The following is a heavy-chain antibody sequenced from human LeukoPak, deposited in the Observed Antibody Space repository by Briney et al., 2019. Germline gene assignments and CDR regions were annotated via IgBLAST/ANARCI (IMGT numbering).Heavy chain of an antibody. CDR1: GGSFSGYY. V-gene: IGHV4-34*01. J-gene: IGHJ6*02. Sequence: SETLSLTCAVYGGSFSGYYWSWIRQPPGKGLEWIGEINHSGSTNYNPSLKSRVTISVDTSKSQFSLKLSSVTAADTAVYYCARGRRGAVAGTWRYYYYYYGMDVWGQGTTVTVSS. D-gene: IGHD6-19*01. CDR3: ARGRRGAVAGTWRYYYYYYGMDV. CDR2: INHSGST.